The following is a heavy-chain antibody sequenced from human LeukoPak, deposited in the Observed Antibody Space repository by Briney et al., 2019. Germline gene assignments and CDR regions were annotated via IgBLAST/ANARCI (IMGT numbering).Heavy chain of an antibody. V-gene: IGHV3-33*06. J-gene: IGHJ4*02. CDR1: GFTFSSYG. D-gene: IGHD3-22*01. CDR2: IWYDGSNK. CDR3: AKDSRIVVGPIDY. Sequence: GRSLRLSCAASGFTFSSYGMHWVRQAPGKGLEWVAVIWYDGSNKYYADSVKGRFTISRDNSKNTLYLQMNSLRAEDTALYYCAKDSRIVVGPIDYWGQGTLVTVSS.